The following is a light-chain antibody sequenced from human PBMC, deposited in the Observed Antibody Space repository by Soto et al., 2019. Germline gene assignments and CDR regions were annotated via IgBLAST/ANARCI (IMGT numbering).Light chain of an antibody. V-gene: IGLV4-69*01. Sequence: QSVLTQSPSASASLGASVKLTCTLSSGYSSYAIAWHQLQPEKGPRSLMKLDSDGSHTKGDGIPDRFSGSSSGAERYLTISSLQSEDEADYYCQTWGTGFQVFGGGTQLTVL. CDR3: QTWGTGFQV. CDR1: SGYSSYA. J-gene: IGLJ3*02. CDR2: LDSDGSH.